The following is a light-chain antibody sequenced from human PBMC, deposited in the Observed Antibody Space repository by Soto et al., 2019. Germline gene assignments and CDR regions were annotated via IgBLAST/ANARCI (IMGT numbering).Light chain of an antibody. J-gene: IGLJ2*01. CDR3: QTWGSGIVV. V-gene: IGLV4-69*01. Sequence: QLVLTQSPSASASMGASVKLTGTLRSGHSNYAIAWHQQQSEKGPRYLMKLNSDGSHSKGDGIPDRFSGSSSGAERYLTISSLQSEDEADYYCQTWGSGIVVFGGGTKLTVL. CDR1: SGHSNYA. CDR2: LNSDGSH.